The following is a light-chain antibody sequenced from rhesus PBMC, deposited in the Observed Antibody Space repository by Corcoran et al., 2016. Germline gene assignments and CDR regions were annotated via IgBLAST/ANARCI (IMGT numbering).Light chain of an antibody. J-gene: IGKJ2*01. CDR1: QSVSSY. Sequence: PATLSLSPGERATLSCRASQSVSSYLAWYQQKPGQAPRLLIYGAYSRATGIPDRFSGSGSGTDFTLTISSLEPEDVGVYHCYQHSSGYSFGQGTKVEIK. V-gene: IGKV3-10*01. CDR2: GAY. CDR3: YQHSSGYS.